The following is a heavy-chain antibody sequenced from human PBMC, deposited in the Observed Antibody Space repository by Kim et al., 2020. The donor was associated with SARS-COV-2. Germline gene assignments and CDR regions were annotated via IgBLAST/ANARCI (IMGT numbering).Heavy chain of an antibody. CDR3: AKSYLFTIFGVVSPAFDY. D-gene: IGHD3-3*01. Sequence: GGSLRLSCAASGFTFDDYAMHWVRQAPGKGLEWVSGISWNSGSIGYADSVKGRFTISRDNAKNSLYLQMNSLRAEDTALYYCAKSYLFTIFGVVSPAFDYWGQGTLVTVSS. V-gene: IGHV3-9*01. CDR2: ISWNSGSI. CDR1: GFTFDDYA. J-gene: IGHJ4*02.